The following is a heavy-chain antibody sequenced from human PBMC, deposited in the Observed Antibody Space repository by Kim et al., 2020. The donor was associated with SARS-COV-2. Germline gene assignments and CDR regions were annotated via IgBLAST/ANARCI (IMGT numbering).Heavy chain of an antibody. CDR2: ISSSGSTI. V-gene: IGHV3-48*03. CDR1: GFTFSSYE. D-gene: IGHD3-10*01. CDR3: ARDHIPSYGSGSYAVIDP. Sequence: GGSLRLSCAASGFTFSSYEMNWVRQAPGKGLEWVSYISSSGSTIYYADSVKGRFTISRDNAKNSLYLQMNSLRAEDTAVYYCARDHIPSYGSGSYAVIDPWGQGTLVTVSS. J-gene: IGHJ5*02.